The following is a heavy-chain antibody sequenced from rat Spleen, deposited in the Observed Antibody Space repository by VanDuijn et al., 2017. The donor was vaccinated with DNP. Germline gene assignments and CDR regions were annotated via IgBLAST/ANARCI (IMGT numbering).Heavy chain of an antibody. CDR1: GFTFKYFW. Sequence: EVQLVESGGDLVQPGRSLKLSCVASGFTFKYFWMAWIRQVPGKGLEWVAAIPGSGVTTYYPDSVKGRFTISRNNAKNTLYLQMNSLRSEDTATYYCAIYYYTGDNWFAYWGQGTLVTVSS. D-gene: IGHD1-1*01. CDR3: AIYYYTGDNWFAY. CDR2: IPGSGVTT. J-gene: IGHJ3*01. V-gene: IGHV5-31*01.